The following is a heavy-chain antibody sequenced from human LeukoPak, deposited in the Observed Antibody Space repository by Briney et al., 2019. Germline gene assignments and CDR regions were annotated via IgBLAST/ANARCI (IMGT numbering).Heavy chain of an antibody. CDR2: ISTRDNP. J-gene: IGHJ4*02. V-gene: IGHV3-48*01. CDR1: GFTFNFYA. CDR3: ARDLYY. Sequence: GGSLRLSCAASGFTFNFYAMNWVRQAPGKGLEWVSHISTRDNPSYTDSAKGRFTISRDNAKNSLYLQMDNLRAEDTAVYCARDLYYWGQGTLVTVSS.